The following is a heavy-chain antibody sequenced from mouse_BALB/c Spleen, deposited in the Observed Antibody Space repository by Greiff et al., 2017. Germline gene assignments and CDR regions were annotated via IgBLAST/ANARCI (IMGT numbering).Heavy chain of an antibody. Sequence: VQLKESGAELVKPGASVKLSCTASGFNIKDTYMHWVKQRPEQGLEWIGRIDPANGNTKYDPKFQGKATITADTSSNTAYLQLSSLTSEDTAVYYCARSYYYGSSWGFAYWGQGTLVTVSA. D-gene: IGHD1-1*01. J-gene: IGHJ3*01. CDR3: ARSYYYGSSWGFAY. CDR1: GFNIKDTY. V-gene: IGHV14-3*02. CDR2: IDPANGNT.